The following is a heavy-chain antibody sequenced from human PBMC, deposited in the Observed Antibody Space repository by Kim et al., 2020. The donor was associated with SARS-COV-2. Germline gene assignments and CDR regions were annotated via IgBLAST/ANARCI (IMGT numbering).Heavy chain of an antibody. D-gene: IGHD2-2*02. Sequence: GGSLRLSCAASGFTFSSYWMSWVRQAPGKGLEWVANIKQDGSEKYYVDSVKGRFTISRDNAKNSLYLQMNSLRAEDTAVYYCARENVVVPAAIRDHLYYYYYGMDVWGQGTTVTVSS. CDR1: GFTFSSYW. J-gene: IGHJ6*02. V-gene: IGHV3-7*03. CDR3: ARENVVVPAAIRDHLYYYYYGMDV. CDR2: IKQDGSEK.